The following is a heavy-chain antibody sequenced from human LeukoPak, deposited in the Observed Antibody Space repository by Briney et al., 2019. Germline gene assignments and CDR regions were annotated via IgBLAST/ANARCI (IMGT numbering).Heavy chain of an antibody. Sequence: GASVKVSCKASGYTFTSYYMHWVRQAPGQGLEWMGIINPSGGSTSYAQKFQGRVTMTRDTSTSTVYMELSSLRSEDTAVYYCASGREDYDSSGYYYEYYFDYWGQGTLVTVSS. CDR2: INPSGGST. V-gene: IGHV1-46*01. J-gene: IGHJ4*02. CDR3: ASGREDYDSSGYYYEYYFDY. D-gene: IGHD3-22*01. CDR1: GYTFTSYY.